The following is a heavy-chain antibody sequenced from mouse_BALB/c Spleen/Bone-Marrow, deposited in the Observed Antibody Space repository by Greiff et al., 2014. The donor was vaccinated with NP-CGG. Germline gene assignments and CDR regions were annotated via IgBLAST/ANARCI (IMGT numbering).Heavy chain of an antibody. V-gene: IGHV1-54*01. J-gene: IGHJ4*01. CDR1: GYAFTNYL. D-gene: IGHD1-1*01. CDR3: ARATTDATDY. CDR2: INSGSGGT. Sequence: QVQLQQSGAELVRPGTSVKVSCKGSGYAFTNYLIEWVKQRPGQGLEWIGVINSGSGGTKYNEKFKGKATLTADKSSSTAYMQLSSLTSDDSAVYFCARATTDATDYWGQGTSVTVSS.